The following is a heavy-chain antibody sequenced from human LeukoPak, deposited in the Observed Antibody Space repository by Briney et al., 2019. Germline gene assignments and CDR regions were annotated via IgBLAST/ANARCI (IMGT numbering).Heavy chain of an antibody. Sequence: ASVKVSCKASGYTFTGYYMHWVRQAPGQGLEWVGWINPKNGGSNYAQKFQGRVTMTRDRSISTAYMELSRLTSDDTAVYYCARAGGRSWFDPWGQGTLVTVSS. J-gene: IGHJ5*02. CDR1: GYTFTGYY. CDR3: ARAGGRSWFDP. CDR2: INPKNGGS. V-gene: IGHV1-2*02.